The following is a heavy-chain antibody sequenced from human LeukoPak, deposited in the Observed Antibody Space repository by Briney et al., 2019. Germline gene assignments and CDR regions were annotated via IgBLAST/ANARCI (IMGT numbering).Heavy chain of an antibody. D-gene: IGHD4-23*01. Sequence: ASVRVSCKASGYTFSIYGFSWVRQAPGQGLEWMGWISVYNGNTNYAQKFQGRVTMTTDTSTSTAHMELRGLRSDDTAVYYCARQGYSGHSQGAADYWGQGTLVTVSS. CDR3: ARQGYSGHSQGAADY. CDR1: GYTFSIYG. V-gene: IGHV1-18*01. CDR2: ISVYNGNT. J-gene: IGHJ4*02.